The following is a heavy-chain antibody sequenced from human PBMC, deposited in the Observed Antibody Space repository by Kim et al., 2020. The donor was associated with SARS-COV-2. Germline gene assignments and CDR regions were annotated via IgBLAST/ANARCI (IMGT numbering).Heavy chain of an antibody. CDR3: AREQYSGYDWALGFYYNYYGMDV. CDR2: IKQDGSEK. D-gene: IGHD5-12*01. Sequence: GGSLRLSCAASGFTFSSYWMSWVRQAPGKGLEWVANIKQDGSEKYYVDSVKGRFTISRDNAKNSLYLQMNSLRAEDTAVYYCAREQYSGYDWALGFYYNYYGMDVWGQGTTVTVSS. V-gene: IGHV3-7*03. CDR1: GFTFSSYW. J-gene: IGHJ6*02.